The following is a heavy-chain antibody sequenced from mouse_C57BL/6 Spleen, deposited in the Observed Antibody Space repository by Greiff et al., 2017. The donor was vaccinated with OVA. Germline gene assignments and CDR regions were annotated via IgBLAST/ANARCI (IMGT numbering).Heavy chain of an antibody. V-gene: IGHV1-9*01. J-gene: IGHJ3*01. D-gene: IGHD2-4*01. CDR2: ILPGSGST. CDR1: GYTFTGYW. Sequence: VKLMESGAELMKPGASVKLSCKATGYTFTGYWIEWVKQRPGHGLEWIGEILPGSGSTNYNEKFKGKATFTADTSSNTAYMQLSSLTTEDSAIYYCAREGGYDYDGGAAYWGQGTLVTVSA. CDR3: AREGGYDYDGGAAY.